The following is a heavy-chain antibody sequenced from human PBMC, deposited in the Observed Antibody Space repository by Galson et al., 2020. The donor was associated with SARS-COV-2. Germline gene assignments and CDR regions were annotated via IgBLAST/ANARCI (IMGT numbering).Heavy chain of an antibody. D-gene: IGHD1-1*01. CDR2: ISSNGGST. CDR1: GFTFSSYA. V-gene: IGHV3-64*01. J-gene: IGHJ4*02. Sequence: GGSLRLSCAASGFTFSSYAMPWVRQAPGKGLEYVSAISSNGGSTYYANSVKGRFTISRDNSKNTLYLQMGSLRAEDMAVYYCAREGPAKYNFDYWGQGTLVTVSS. CDR3: AREGPAKYNFDY.